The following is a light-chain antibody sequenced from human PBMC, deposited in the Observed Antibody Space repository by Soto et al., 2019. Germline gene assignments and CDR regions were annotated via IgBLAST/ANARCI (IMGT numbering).Light chain of an antibody. CDR3: QQYGASRA. J-gene: IGKJ1*01. Sequence: EAVLSHSRCTRAVPPGERATRSWRAGHSVGSNYLAWYQQKPGQAPRLLIYDASSRATGVPDRFSGSGSGTDFTLTISRLEPEDFAVYYCQQYGASRAFGQGTKVDIK. CDR2: DAS. CDR1: HSVGSNY. V-gene: IGKV3-20*01.